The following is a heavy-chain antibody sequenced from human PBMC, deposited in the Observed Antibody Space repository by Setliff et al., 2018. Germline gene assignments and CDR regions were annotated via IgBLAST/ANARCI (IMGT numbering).Heavy chain of an antibody. V-gene: IGHV3-21*01. J-gene: IGHJ6*02. CDR2: ISSSSSYI. CDR3: ARDRIAAADAIHYYYFAMDV. D-gene: IGHD6-13*01. CDR1: GFTVSSNY. Sequence: GGSLRLSCAASGFTVSSNYMSWVRQAPGKGLEWVSSISSSSSYIYYADSVKGRFTISRDNAKNSLYLQMNSLRAEDTAVYYCARDRIAAADAIHYYYFAMDVWGQGTTVTVSS.